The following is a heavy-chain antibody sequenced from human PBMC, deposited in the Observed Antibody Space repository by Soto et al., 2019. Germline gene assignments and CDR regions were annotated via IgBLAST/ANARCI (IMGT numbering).Heavy chain of an antibody. Sequence: QVELQESGPGLVKPSGTLSLTCVVSGNSISTTNWWSWGRQSPGKGLEWIGEIYHSGSTNYNPSLKSGVTISVDKSKNQFSLKLSSVTAADTAVYYCARDVGYHYDGSPSGQFDFWGQGTLVTVSS. CDR2: IYHSGST. CDR3: ARDVGYHYDGSPSGQFDF. V-gene: IGHV4-4*02. J-gene: IGHJ4*02. D-gene: IGHD3-22*01. CDR1: GNSISTTNW.